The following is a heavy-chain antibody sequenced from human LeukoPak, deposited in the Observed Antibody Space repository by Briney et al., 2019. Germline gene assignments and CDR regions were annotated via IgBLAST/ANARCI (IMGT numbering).Heavy chain of an antibody. CDR1: GDSISSGNYY. Sequence: SETLSLTCTVSGDSISSGNYYWGWIRQPAGKGLEWIGRFFTSGSTTYNTSFKSRVTISVETSKNQFSLRLNSVTAADSAVYYCARDVARVGFFDSWGQGTLVTVSS. CDR2: FFTSGST. D-gene: IGHD1-26*01. CDR3: ARDVARVGFFDS. V-gene: IGHV4-61*02. J-gene: IGHJ4*02.